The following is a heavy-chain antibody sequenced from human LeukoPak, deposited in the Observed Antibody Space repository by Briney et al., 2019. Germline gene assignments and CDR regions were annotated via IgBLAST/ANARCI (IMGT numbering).Heavy chain of an antibody. CDR1: GYTFTGYY. J-gene: IGHJ4*02. CDR3: ARVPAGYSSSWYVY. D-gene: IGHD6-13*01. Sequence: ASVKVSCKASGYTFTGYYMHWVRQAPGQGLEWMGWINPNSGGTNYAQKFQGRVTMTRDTSISTAYMELSRLRSDDTAVYYCARVPAGYSSSWYVYWGQGTLVTVPS. V-gene: IGHV1-2*02. CDR2: INPNSGGT.